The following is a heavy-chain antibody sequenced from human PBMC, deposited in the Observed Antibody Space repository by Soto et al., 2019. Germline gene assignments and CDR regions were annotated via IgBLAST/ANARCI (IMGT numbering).Heavy chain of an antibody. V-gene: IGHV3-30-3*01. J-gene: IGHJ6*02. Sequence: GGSLRLSGAASGFTFSSYSMHWVRQAPCKGLEWVAVISYDGSNKYYADSVKGRFTISRDNSKKTLYLQMNSLRAEDTAVYYCARDFSSSWHYYGMDGFGRRTTV. D-gene: IGHD6-13*01. CDR1: GFTFSSYS. CDR3: ARDFSSSWHYYGMDG. CDR2: ISYDGSNK.